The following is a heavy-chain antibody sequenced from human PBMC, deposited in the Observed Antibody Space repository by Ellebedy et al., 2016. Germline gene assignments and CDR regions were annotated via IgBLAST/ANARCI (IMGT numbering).Heavy chain of an antibody. CDR1: VYSLTEFS. J-gene: IGHJ5*02. D-gene: IGHD3-10*01. CDR3: ATGEASALGWFAP. CDR2: FDPEDGKM. V-gene: IGHV1-24*01. Sequence: ASVKVSXXVSVYSLTEFSMHWVRQAPGKGLEWMGGFDPEDGKMFFAQKFQGRVTMTEDTSTDTAYMELRSLRSDDTAVYYCATGEASALGWFAPWGQGTLVTVSS.